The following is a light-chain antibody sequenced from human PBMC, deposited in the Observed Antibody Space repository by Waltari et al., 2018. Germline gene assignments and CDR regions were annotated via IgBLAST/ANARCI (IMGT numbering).Light chain of an antibody. V-gene: IGKV1-5*03. CDR2: KAS. CDR1: QSISSW. CDR3: QQYNSYVLT. Sequence: DRVTIACRASQSISSWLAWYQQKPGKAPKLLIYKASTLESGVPSRFSGSGSGTEFTLTISSLQPDDFATYYCQQYNSYVLTFGGGTKVEIK. J-gene: IGKJ4*01.